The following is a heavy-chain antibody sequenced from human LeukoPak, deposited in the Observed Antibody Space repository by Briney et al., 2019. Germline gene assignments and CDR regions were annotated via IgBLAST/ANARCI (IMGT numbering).Heavy chain of an antibody. Sequence: GGSLRLSCAASGFTVSSNYMSWVRHAPGQGLVWVSRIKGDGISTNYADSVKGRFTISRDIAKNTLYLQMNSLRAEDTGAYYCAKDHYWSIDYWGRGTLVTVSS. J-gene: IGHJ4*02. CDR3: AKDHYWSIDY. CDR1: GFTVSSNY. V-gene: IGHV3-74*01. D-gene: IGHD3-3*01. CDR2: IKGDGIST.